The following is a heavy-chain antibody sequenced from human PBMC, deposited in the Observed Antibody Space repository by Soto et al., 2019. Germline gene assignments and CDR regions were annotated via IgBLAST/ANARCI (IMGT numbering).Heavy chain of an antibody. Sequence: GSLRLSCAASGFTFSSYSMNWVRQAPGKGLEWVSSISSSSSYIYYADSVKGRFTISRDNAKNSLYLQMNSLRAEDTAVYYCAREPDTGSYYDFWSGFNGMDVWGQGTTVTVSS. D-gene: IGHD3-3*01. J-gene: IGHJ6*02. CDR2: ISSSSSYI. V-gene: IGHV3-21*01. CDR1: GFTFSSYS. CDR3: AREPDTGSYYDFWSGFNGMDV.